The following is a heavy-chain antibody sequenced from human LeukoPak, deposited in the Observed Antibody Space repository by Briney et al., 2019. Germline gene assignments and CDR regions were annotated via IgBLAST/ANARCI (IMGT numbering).Heavy chain of an antibody. V-gene: IGHV3-21*01. CDR2: IRGDSTET. CDR3: ARGHFGVVLDY. D-gene: IGHD3-3*01. J-gene: IGHJ4*02. Sequence: GGSLRLSCEGSGFAFSSYSMIWVRQAPGKGLEWVSSIRGDSTETRHADSLMGRFTISRDNAKKSLYLQMNSLRAEDTAVYYCARGHFGVVLDYWGQGTLVTVSS. CDR1: GFAFSSYS.